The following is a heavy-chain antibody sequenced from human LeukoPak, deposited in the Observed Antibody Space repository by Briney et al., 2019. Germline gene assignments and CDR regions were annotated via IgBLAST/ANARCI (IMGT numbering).Heavy chain of an antibody. CDR2: TWFDGSQK. J-gene: IGHJ4*02. CDR1: GFTFSSSG. Sequence: GGSLRLSCEPSGFTFSSSGMHWVRQAPGKGLEWVAVTWFDGSQKYYADSVKGRFTISRDNSKNTLSLEMNSLRDEDTAVYYCARGNGNNYGYLDYWGQGTVVTVSS. CDR3: ARGNGNNYGYLDY. V-gene: IGHV3-33*01. D-gene: IGHD5-18*01.